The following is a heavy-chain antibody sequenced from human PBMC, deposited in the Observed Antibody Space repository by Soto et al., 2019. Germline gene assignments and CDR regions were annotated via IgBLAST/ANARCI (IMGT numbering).Heavy chain of an antibody. CDR1: GYIFIGSY. V-gene: IGHV1-2*02. CDR3: ARGPSE. J-gene: IGHJ4*02. CDR2: IYPATGDT. Sequence: QVQLVQSGAEMKGPGSSVKVSCKATGYIFIGSYLHWIRQAPGQGPEWMGSIYPATGDTDYAQTYQGRVILTGDTAIGTAYMELKWLTFDDTGMYYCARGPSEWGQGTLVTVSS.